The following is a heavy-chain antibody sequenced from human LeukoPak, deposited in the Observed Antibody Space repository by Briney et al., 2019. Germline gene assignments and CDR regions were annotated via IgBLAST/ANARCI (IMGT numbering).Heavy chain of an antibody. CDR2: FDPEDGET. CDR3: AREELGIDY. J-gene: IGHJ4*02. V-gene: IGHV1-24*01. Sequence: ASVKVSCKVSGYTLTELSMHWVRQAPGKGLEWMGGFDPEDGETSYAQKFQGRVTMTRDTSTSTVYMELSSLRSEDTAVYYCAREELGIDYWGQGTLVTVSS. D-gene: IGHD3-16*01. CDR1: GYTLTELS.